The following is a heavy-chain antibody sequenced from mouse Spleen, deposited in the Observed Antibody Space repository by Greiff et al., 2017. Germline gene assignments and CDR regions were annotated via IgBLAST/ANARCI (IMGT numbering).Heavy chain of an antibody. CDR1: GFTFSSYA. Sequence: DVMLVESGGGLVKLGGSLKLSCAASGFTFSSYAMSWVRQTPEKRLEWVATISSGGGNTYYPDSVKGRFTISRDNAKNTLYLQMSSLKSEDTAMYYCARHRGYEAWFAYWGQGTLVTVSA. J-gene: IGHJ3*01. CDR3: ARHRGYEAWFAY. V-gene: IGHV5-9*01. D-gene: IGHD2-2*01. CDR2: ISSGGGNT.